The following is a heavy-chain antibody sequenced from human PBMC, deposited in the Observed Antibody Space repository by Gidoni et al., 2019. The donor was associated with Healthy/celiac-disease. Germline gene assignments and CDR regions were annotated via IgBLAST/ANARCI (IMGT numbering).Heavy chain of an antibody. Sequence: QVQLQESGPGLVKPSETLSLTCTVSGGSISSYYWSWIRQPPGKGLEWIGYIYYSGSTNYNPSLKSRVTISVDTSKNQFSLKLSSVTAADTAVYYCARLTVYYYDSSGYWAGGAFDIWGQGTMVTVSS. J-gene: IGHJ3*02. CDR1: GGSISSYY. CDR2: IYYSGST. D-gene: IGHD3-22*01. V-gene: IGHV4-59*08. CDR3: ARLTVYYYDSSGYWAGGAFDI.